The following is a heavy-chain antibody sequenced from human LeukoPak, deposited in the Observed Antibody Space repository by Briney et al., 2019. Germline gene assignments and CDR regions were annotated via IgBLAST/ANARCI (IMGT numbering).Heavy chain of an antibody. J-gene: IGHJ1*01. CDR2: ISSSGSTI. CDR1: GLTFSSSS. V-gene: IGHV3-48*02. Sequence: GGSLRLSCTTSGLTFSSSSMNWVRQAPGKGLEWVSYISSSGSTIYYADSVKGRFTISRDNAKNSLFLQMNSLRDEDTAVYYCAGYFQHWGQGTLVTVSS. CDR3: AGYFQH.